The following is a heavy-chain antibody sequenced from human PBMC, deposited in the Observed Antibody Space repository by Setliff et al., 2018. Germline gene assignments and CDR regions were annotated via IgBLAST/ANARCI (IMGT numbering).Heavy chain of an antibody. CDR1: GGTFSDYH. CDR3: ARGRNIAARLLDS. CDR2: INHREST. V-gene: IGHV4-34*01. D-gene: IGHD6-6*01. Sequence: PSETLSLTCATYGGTFSDYHWTWIRQSPEKGLEWIGEINHRESTNYNPSLKSRVTISIDTSKDQFSLKLISMTAADTAVYYCARGRNIAARLLDSWGQGTLVTVSS. J-gene: IGHJ4*02.